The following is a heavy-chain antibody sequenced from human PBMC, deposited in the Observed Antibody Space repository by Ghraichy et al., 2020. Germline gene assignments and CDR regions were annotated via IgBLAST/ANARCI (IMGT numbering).Heavy chain of an antibody. CDR3: ARSMMVMGAHLGGNYYGMDV. J-gene: IGHJ6*02. Sequence: SVKVSCKASGGSFNSYVISWVRQAPGQGLEWMGGIIPIFETSNYAQNFQGRVTITADESTSTAYMELSGLRSEDTAVYYCARSMMVMGAHLGGNYYGMDVWGQGTTVTVSS. D-gene: IGHD2-21*01. CDR1: GGSFNSYV. CDR2: IIPIFETS. V-gene: IGHV1-69*13.